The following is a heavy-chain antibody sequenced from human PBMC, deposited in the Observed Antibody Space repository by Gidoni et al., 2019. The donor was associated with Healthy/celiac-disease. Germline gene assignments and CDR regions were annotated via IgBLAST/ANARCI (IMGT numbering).Heavy chain of an antibody. V-gene: IGHV5-51*01. J-gene: IGHJ3*02. CDR1: GKSFTRYG. CDR2: IYPGDSDT. D-gene: IGHD3-10*01. CDR3: AGPLFTMVQAAHTDAFDI. Sequence: EVQLVQSGAEVKKPGESRKIHSKGSGKSFTRYGIGWVRQMPGKGLEWMGIIYPGDSDTRYSPSFQGPVTISADKSISTAYLQWSSLKASDTAMYYCAGPLFTMVQAAHTDAFDIWGQGTMVTVSS.